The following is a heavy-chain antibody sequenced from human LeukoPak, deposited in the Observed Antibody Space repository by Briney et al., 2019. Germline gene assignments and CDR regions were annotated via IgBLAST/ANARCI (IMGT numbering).Heavy chain of an antibody. CDR1: GGSISSGGYY. CDR3: ARSAKTYYDILTGYSGCWYFDY. J-gene: IGHJ4*02. Sequence: SQTLSFTCTVSGGSISSGGYYWSWIRQHPGKGLEWIGYIYYSGSTYYNPSLKSRVTISVDTSKNQFSLKLSSVTAADTAVYYCARSAKTYYDILTGYSGCWYFDYWGQGTLVTVSS. CDR2: IYYSGST. D-gene: IGHD3-9*01. V-gene: IGHV4-31*03.